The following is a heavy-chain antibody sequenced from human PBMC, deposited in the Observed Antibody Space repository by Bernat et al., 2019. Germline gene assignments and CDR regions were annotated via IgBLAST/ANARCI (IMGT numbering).Heavy chain of an antibody. D-gene: IGHD3-3*01. Sequence: QVQLQESGPGLVKPSETLSLTCAVSGYSISSGYYWGWIRQPPGKGLEWIGSIYHSGSTYYNPSLKSRVTISVDPSKNQFSLKLSSVTAADTAVYYCAGGRNVLRFLEWFDPLRKNNWFDPWGQGTLVTVSS. CDR1: GYSISSGYY. CDR3: AGGRNVLRFLEWFDPLRKNNWFDP. CDR2: IYHSGST. J-gene: IGHJ5*02. V-gene: IGHV4-38-2*01.